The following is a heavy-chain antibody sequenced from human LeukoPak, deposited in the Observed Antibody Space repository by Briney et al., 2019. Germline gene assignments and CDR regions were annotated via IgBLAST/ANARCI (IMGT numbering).Heavy chain of an antibody. CDR1: GYTFTSYG. J-gene: IGHJ4*02. V-gene: IGHV1-18*01. CDR2: LSAYNGNT. D-gene: IGHD2-21*02. CDR3: ARDPLAYCAGDCYHRFFDY. Sequence: GASVKVSCKASGYTFTSYGISWVRQAPGQGLEWMGWLSAYNGNTNYAPKLQGRVTMTTDTSTSTAYMELRSLRSDDTAVYYCARDPLAYCAGDCYHRFFDYWGQGTLVTVSS.